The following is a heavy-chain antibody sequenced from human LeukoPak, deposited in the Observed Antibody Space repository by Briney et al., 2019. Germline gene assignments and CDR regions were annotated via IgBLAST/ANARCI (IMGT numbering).Heavy chain of an antibody. CDR3: TRGYSIDY. J-gene: IGHJ4*02. D-gene: IGHD4-11*01. V-gene: IGHV3-49*04. CDR2: IRSKASGGTT. Sequence: GESLKISCTASGFTFGDYAMSWVRQAPGKGLEWVGFIRSKASGGTTEYAASVKGRFTISRDDSKSIAYLQMNSLITEDTAVYYCTRGYSIDYWGQGTLVTVSS. CDR1: GFTFGDYA.